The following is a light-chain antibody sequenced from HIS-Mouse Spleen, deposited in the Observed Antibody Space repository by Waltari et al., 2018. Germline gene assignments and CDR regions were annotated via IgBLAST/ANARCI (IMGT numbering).Light chain of an antibody. V-gene: IGLV2-23*01. CDR1: SSDVGGYNL. Sequence: QSALTQPAPVPGSPGQPTTISCTGTSSDVGGYNLVSWYQQHPGKAPKLMIYEGSKRPSGVSNRFSGSKSGNTASLTISGLQAEDEADYYCCSYAGSSTVVFGGGTKLTVL. CDR3: CSYAGSSTVV. J-gene: IGLJ2*01. CDR2: EGS.